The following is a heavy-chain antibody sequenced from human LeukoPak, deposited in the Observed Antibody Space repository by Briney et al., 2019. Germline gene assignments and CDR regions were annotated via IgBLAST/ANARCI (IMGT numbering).Heavy chain of an antibody. Sequence: PGGSLRLSRAASGFSFSSYSMSWVRQAPGKGLEWVSAISGSGDTTYYADSVKGRFTISRDNSKNTLYLQVNSLRAEDTAVYYCAKERASTGYFDYWGQGTLVTVSS. D-gene: IGHD2-8*02. J-gene: IGHJ4*02. V-gene: IGHV3-23*01. CDR2: ISGSGDTT. CDR3: AKERASTGYFDY. CDR1: GFSFSSYS.